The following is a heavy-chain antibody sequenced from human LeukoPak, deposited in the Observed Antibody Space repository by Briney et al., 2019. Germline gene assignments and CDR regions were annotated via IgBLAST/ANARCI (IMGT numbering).Heavy chain of an antibody. J-gene: IGHJ6*04. CDR1: GYTFTSYG. V-gene: IGHV1-18*01. Sequence: ASVKVSCKASGYTFTSYGISWVRQAPGQGLEWMGWISAYNGNTNYAQKLQGRVTMTTDTSTSTAYMELRSLRYADTAVYYCARVSTIFGVATGMDVWAKGPTVTVSS. CDR3: ARVSTIFGVATGMDV. CDR2: ISAYNGNT. D-gene: IGHD3-3*01.